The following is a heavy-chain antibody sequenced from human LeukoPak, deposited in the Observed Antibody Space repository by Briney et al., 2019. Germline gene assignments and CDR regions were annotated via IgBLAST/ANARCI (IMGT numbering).Heavy chain of an antibody. Sequence: PSETLSLTCTVSGGSISSSSYYWGWIRQPPGKGLEWIGSIYYSGSTYYNPSLKSRVTISVDTSKNQFSLKLSSVTAADTAVYYCARDQVLENWFDPWGQGTLVTVSS. CDR3: ARDQVLENWFDP. V-gene: IGHV4-39*07. J-gene: IGHJ5*02. CDR1: GGSISSSSYY. CDR2: IYYSGST. D-gene: IGHD2-8*02.